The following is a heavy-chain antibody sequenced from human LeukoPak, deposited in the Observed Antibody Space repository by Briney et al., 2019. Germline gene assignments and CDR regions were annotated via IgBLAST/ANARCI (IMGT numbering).Heavy chain of an antibody. J-gene: IGHJ3*02. CDR2: LNSDGSST. CDR3: AKDRWTEVDAFDI. CDR1: GFTFSSYW. V-gene: IGHV3-74*01. D-gene: IGHD1-1*01. Sequence: GGSLRLSCAASGFTFSSYWMHWVRQAPGKGLVWVSRLNSDGSSTSYADSVKGRFTISRDDAKNTLYLQMNSLRAEDTAVYYCAKDRWTEVDAFDIWGQGTMVTVSS.